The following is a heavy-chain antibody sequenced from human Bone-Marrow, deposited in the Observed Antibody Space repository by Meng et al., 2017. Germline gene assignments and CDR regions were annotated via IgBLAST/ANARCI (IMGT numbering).Heavy chain of an antibody. V-gene: IGHV3-7*01. CDR3: ASFSGWYRAFDI. CDR1: GFTFSSYW. Sequence: GESLKISCAASGFTFSSYWMSWVRQAPGKGLEWVANIKQDGSEKYYVDSVKGRFTISRDNAKNSLYLQMNSLRAEDTAVYYCASFSGWYRAFDIWGQGTMVTVSS. D-gene: IGHD6-19*01. CDR2: IKQDGSEK. J-gene: IGHJ3*02.